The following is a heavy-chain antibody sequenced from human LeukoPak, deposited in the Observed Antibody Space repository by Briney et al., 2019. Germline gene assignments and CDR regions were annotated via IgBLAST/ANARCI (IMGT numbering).Heavy chain of an antibody. CDR1: GFTFSSYG. CDR3: AREGRWLRLLGDY. V-gene: IGHV3-33*08. CDR2: IWYDGSNK. J-gene: IGHJ4*02. D-gene: IGHD5-12*01. Sequence: GGSLRLSCAASGFTFSSYGFHWVRQAPGKGLEWVAVIWYDGSNKYYADSVKGQFTISRDNSKNTVFLQMNSLRDEDTATYYCAREGRWLRLLGDYWGQGTLVTVSS.